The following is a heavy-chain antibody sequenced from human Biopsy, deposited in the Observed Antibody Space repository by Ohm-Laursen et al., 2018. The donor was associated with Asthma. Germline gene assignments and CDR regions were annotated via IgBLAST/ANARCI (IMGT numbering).Heavy chain of an antibody. CDR3: ARAVDYSHYYGIDV. D-gene: IGHD3-10*01. CDR1: GYTFNSAG. J-gene: IGHJ6*02. V-gene: IGHV1-18*01. Sequence: GASVKVSCKTSGYTFNSAGITWVRQAPGQGLEWMGWISVYNGNTKVAQKLQDRVTMITDTSTSTVYMELRSLRSDDTAVYLCARAVDYSHYYGIDVWGQGTTVTVS. CDR2: ISVYNGNT.